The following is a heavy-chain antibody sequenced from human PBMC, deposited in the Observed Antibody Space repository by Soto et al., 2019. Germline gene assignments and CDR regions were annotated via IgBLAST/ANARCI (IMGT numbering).Heavy chain of an antibody. CDR3: ARGIGRGLWFGEPWYFDL. J-gene: IGHJ2*01. CDR1: GGSISSYY. Sequence: SSETLSLTCTVSGGSISSYYWSWIRQPPGKGLEWIGYIYYSGSTNYNPSLKSRVTISVDTSKNQFSLKLSSVTAADTAVYYCARGIGRGLWFGEPWYFDLWGRGTLVTVSS. V-gene: IGHV4-59*01. CDR2: IYYSGST. D-gene: IGHD3-10*01.